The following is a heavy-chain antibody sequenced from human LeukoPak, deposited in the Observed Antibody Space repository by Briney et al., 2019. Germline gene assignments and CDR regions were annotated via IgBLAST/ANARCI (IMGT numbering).Heavy chain of an antibody. J-gene: IGHJ3*02. CDR2: IKQDGGEK. V-gene: IGHV3-7*01. D-gene: IGHD6-19*01. Sequence: PEGSLRLSCAASGFTFSDYWMSWVRQAPGKGLEWVANIKQDGGEKYYVDSVKGRFTISRDNARKSLYLQMNSLRAEDTAVYFCATSQTTSGRYGNAFDIWGQGTMVTVSS. CDR1: GFTFSDYW. CDR3: ATSQTTSGRYGNAFDI.